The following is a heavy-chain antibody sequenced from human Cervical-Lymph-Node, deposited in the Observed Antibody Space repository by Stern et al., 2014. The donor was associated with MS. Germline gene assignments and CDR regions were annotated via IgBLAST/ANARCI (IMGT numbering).Heavy chain of an antibody. CDR2: IYYGGSP. CDR3: ARGIAVTGRKAFDI. D-gene: IGHD6-19*01. V-gene: IGHV4-59*01. J-gene: IGHJ3*02. CDR1: GGSMSTYW. Sequence: QLQLQESGPGLVKPSETLSLTCTVSGGSMSTYWRSWIRQTPGKGLEWSGYIYYGGSPNYNPSLRSRVTISVDTSKNHFSLKLNSVTTADTAVYYCARGIAVTGRKAFDIWGQGTIVTVSS.